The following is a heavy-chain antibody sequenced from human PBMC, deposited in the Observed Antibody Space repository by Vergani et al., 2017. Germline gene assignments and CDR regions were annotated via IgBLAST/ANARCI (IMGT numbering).Heavy chain of an antibody. CDR1: GFRFSDYG. Sequence: HVQMVESGGGVVQPGRSLRLSCAVSGFRFSDYGMHWVRQAPGRGLEWVALISYDGDTTYYEDSVKGRFTISRDNSKNTLFLQMHSLRVEDTALYYCAREGFYDYVWGSYRLRGGYYFDYWGQGTLVTVSS. J-gene: IGHJ4*02. D-gene: IGHD3-16*02. CDR2: ISYDGDTT. CDR3: AREGFYDYVWGSYRLRGGYYFDY. V-gene: IGHV3-30*03.